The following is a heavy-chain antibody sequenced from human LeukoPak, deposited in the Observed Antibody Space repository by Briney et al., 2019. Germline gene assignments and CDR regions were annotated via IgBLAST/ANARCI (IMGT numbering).Heavy chain of an antibody. V-gene: IGHV4-30-2*01. CDR2: IYHSGST. J-gene: IGHJ4*02. CDR1: GGSISSGGYY. Sequence: TLSLTCTVSGGSISSGGYYWSWIRQPPGKGLEWIGYIYHSGSTSYNPSLKSRVTISVDRSKNQFSLKLSSVTAADTAVYYCASSSYYGSSGYYGYWGQGTLVTVSS. D-gene: IGHD3-22*01. CDR3: ASSSYYGSSGYYGY.